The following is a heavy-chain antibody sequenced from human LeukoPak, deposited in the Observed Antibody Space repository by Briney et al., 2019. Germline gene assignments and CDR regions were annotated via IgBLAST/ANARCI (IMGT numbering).Heavy chain of an antibody. V-gene: IGHV1-18*01. D-gene: IGHD3-3*01. J-gene: IGHJ4*02. CDR2: ISAYNGNT. CDR3: ARDRSMEWLFDY. CDR1: GYTFTSHG. Sequence: ASVKVSCKASGYTFTSHGISWVRQAPGQGLEWMGWISAYNGNTNYAQKLQGRVTLTTDTSTSTAYMELRSLRSDDTAVYYCARDRSMEWLFDYWGQGTLVTVSS.